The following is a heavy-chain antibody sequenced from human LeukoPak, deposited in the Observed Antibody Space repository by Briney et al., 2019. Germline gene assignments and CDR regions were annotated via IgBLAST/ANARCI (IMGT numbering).Heavy chain of an antibody. CDR1: GYTFTSFY. CDR2: INPSGGAR. D-gene: IGHD6-13*01. J-gene: IGHJ3*02. Sequence: ASVKVSCKASGYTFTSFYMHWVRQAPGQGLEWMGIINPSGGARSYAQKFQGRVTMTRDTSTSTVYMELSSLRSEDTAVYYCARGGIAASGASDIWGQGTMVTVSS. CDR3: ARGGIAASGASDI. V-gene: IGHV1-46*01.